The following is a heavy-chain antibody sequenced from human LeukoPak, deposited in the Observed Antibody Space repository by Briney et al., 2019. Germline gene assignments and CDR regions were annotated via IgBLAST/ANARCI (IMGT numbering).Heavy chain of an antibody. J-gene: IGHJ5*02. CDR1: GGSISSYY. Sequence: PSETLSLTCTVSGGSISSYYWSWIRQPPGKGLGWIGYIYYSGSTNYNPSLKSRVTISVDTSKNQFSLKLSSVTAADTAVYYCASIAVAGTSDWFDPWGQGTLVTVSS. V-gene: IGHV4-59*01. CDR3: ASIAVAGTSDWFDP. D-gene: IGHD6-19*01. CDR2: IYYSGST.